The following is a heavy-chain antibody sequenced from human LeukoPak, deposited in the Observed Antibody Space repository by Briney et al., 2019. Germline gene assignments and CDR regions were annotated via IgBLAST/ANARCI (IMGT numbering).Heavy chain of an antibody. CDR3: ARDPYYYDSSGYDY. D-gene: IGHD3-22*01. V-gene: IGHV1-69*13. CDR1: GGTFSSHA. Sequence: GASVKVSCKASGGTFSSHAISWVRQAPGQELEWMGGIIPIFGTANYAQKLQGRVTITADESTSTAYMELSSLRSEDTAMYYCARDPYYYDSSGYDYWGQGTLVTVSS. CDR2: IIPIFGTA. J-gene: IGHJ4*02.